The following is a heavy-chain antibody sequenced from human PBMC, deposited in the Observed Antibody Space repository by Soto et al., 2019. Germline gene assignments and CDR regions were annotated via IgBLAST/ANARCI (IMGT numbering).Heavy chain of an antibody. CDR2: MNPNSGNT. CDR3: ARVHTVTTYFDV. Sequence: ASVKVSCKASGYIFSSHCIYWVRQATGQGLEWMGWMNPNSGNTGSAQRFQGRLTMTRNTSINTAYMELTSLTSEDAAVYFCARVHTVTTYFDVWGRGTLVTVSS. V-gene: IGHV1-8*01. CDR1: GYIFSSHC. D-gene: IGHD4-17*01. J-gene: IGHJ2*01.